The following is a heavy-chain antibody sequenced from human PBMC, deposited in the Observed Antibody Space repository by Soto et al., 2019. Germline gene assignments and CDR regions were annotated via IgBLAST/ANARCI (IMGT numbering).Heavy chain of an antibody. D-gene: IGHD3-3*01. CDR3: AHRVLRTVFGLVTTTAIYFDF. Sequence: QITLNESGPTVVRPTETLTLTCRFSGFSLTTSGVGVGWIRQSPGKAPEWLALIYWDDDKRYSASLKRRLTITKDTSKNPVVLTVSDLDPTDTATYYCAHRVLRTVFGLVTTTAIYFDFWGQGTPVAVSS. V-gene: IGHV2-5*02. CDR2: IYWDDDK. J-gene: IGHJ4*02. CDR1: GFSLTTSGVG.